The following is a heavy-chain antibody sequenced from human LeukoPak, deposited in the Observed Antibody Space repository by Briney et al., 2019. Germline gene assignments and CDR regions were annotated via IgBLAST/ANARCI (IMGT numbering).Heavy chain of an antibody. CDR3: ASGSSSWAYYFDY. CDR1: SGSISSGGYS. CDR2: IYHSGST. J-gene: IGHJ4*02. D-gene: IGHD6-13*01. V-gene: IGHV4-30-2*01. Sequence: SETLSLTCAVSSGSISSGGYSWSWIRQPPGKGLEWIGYIYHSGSTYYNPSLKSRVTISVDRSKNQFSLKLSSVTAADTAVYYCASGSSSWAYYFDYWGQGTLVTVSS.